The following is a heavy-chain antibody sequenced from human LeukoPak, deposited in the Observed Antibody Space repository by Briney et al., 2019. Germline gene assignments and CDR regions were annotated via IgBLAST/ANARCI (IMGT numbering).Heavy chain of an antibody. V-gene: IGHV1-18*01. CDR2: ISAYNGNT. J-gene: IGHJ4*02. CDR3: AREIIYYDSSGYYPY. Sequence: ASVKVSCKASGYTFTSYGISWVRQAPGQGLEWMGWISAYNGNTNYAQKLQGRVTMTTDTSTGTAYMELRSLRSDDTAVYYCAREIIYYDSSGYYPYWGQGTLVTVSS. CDR1: GYTFTSYG. D-gene: IGHD3-22*01.